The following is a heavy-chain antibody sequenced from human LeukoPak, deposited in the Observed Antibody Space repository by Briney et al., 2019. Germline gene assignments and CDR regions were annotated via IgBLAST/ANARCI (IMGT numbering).Heavy chain of an antibody. CDR3: ARDRYGGNSPFDY. CDR2: IYYSGST. Sequence: PSETLSLTCTVPGGSISSYYWSWIRQPPGKGLEWIGYIYYSGSTNYNPSLKSRVTISVDTSENQFSLKLSSVTAADTAVYYCARDRYGGNSPFDYWGQGTLVTVSS. D-gene: IGHD4-23*01. J-gene: IGHJ4*02. CDR1: GGSISSYY. V-gene: IGHV4-59*01.